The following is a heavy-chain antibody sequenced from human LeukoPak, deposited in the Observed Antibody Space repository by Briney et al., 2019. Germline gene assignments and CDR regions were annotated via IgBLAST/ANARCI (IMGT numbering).Heavy chain of an antibody. CDR1: DGSISDGAYH. D-gene: IGHD2-2*01. J-gene: IGHJ4*02. V-gene: IGHV4-61*02. CDR3: ARDSCSSNSCSFDY. CDR2: IYTTGDT. Sequence: SQTLSLTCTVSDGSISDGAYHWSWIRQPAGEGLEWIGRIYTTGDTNYNPSLKSRVTISVDTSKNQFSLNLSSVTAADTAVYYCARDSCSSNSCSFDYWGQGTLVTVSS.